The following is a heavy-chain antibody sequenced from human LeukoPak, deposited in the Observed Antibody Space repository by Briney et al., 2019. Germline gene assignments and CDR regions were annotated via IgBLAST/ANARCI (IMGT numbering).Heavy chain of an antibody. CDR3: TRARNQAMVRGVMRGYFDY. CDR1: GFTFSDYY. D-gene: IGHD3-10*01. V-gene: IGHV3-11*04. J-gene: IGHJ4*02. Sequence: PGWSLTLSYAASGFTFSDYYMSWIRQAPGKGLEWVSYISSSGSTIYYADSVNGRFTISRDNAKNLLYLQMNTLRAEDTAVYYCTRARNQAMVRGVMRGYFDYWGQGTLVTVSS. CDR2: ISSSGSTI.